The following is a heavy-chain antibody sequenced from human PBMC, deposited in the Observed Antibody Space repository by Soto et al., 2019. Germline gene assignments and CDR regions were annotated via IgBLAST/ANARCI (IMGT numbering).Heavy chain of an antibody. Sequence: SETLSLTCTLSGGSLSSGDYYWRWIRQPPGKGLEWIGYIYYSGSTYYNPSLKSRVTISVDTSKNQFSLKLSSVTAADTAVYYCARGKYWVYARYYYYGMDVWGQGTTVTVSS. V-gene: IGHV4-30-4*01. CDR3: ARGKYWVYARYYYYGMDV. CDR1: GGSLSSGDYY. D-gene: IGHD2-8*01. J-gene: IGHJ6*02. CDR2: IYYSGST.